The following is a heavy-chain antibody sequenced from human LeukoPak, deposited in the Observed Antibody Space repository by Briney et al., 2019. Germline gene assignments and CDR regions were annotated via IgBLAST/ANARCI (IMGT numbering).Heavy chain of an antibody. J-gene: IGHJ3*02. D-gene: IGHD4-17*01. CDR1: GFNFNSHG. CDR3: AKDRYGDYGPFDN. CDR2: IPSDGSYT. V-gene: IGHV3-30*18. Sequence: GGSLRLSCAASGFNFNSHGMHWVRQAPGKGLEWVALIPSDGSYTYYADSVKGRFTISRDNSKNTLSLQMNSVRPDDTAVYYCAKDRYGDYGPFDNWGQGTMVTVSS.